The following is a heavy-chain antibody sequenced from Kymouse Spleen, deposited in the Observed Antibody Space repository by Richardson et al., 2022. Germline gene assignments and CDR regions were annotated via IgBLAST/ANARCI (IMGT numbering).Heavy chain of an antibody. J-gene: IGHJ4*02. CDR1: GGSISSGGYY. V-gene: IGHV4-31*03. D-gene: IGHD3-9*01. CDR3: ARGGDILTGALFDY. CDR2: IYYSGST. Sequence: QVQLQESGPGLVKPSQTLSLTCTVSGGSISSGGYYWSWIRQHPGKGLEWIGYIYYSGSTYYNPSLKSRVTISVDTSKNQFSLKLSSVTAADTAVYYCARGGDILTGALFDYWGQGTLVTVSS.